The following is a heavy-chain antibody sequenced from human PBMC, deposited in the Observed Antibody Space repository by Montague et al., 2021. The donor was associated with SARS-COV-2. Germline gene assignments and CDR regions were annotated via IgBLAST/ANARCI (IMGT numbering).Heavy chain of an antibody. CDR3: ARGRGTYSLDY. J-gene: IGHJ4*02. CDR2: ISYDGSKK. Sequence: SLRLSCAASGFTFSSYGMHWVRQAPGKGLEWVADISYDGSKKYYGDSVKGRFTISRDKSKNTLYVQMNSLRAEDTAVYYCARGRGTYSLDYWGQGTLVTVSS. V-gene: IGHV3-30*03. CDR1: GFTFSSYG. D-gene: IGHD1-26*01.